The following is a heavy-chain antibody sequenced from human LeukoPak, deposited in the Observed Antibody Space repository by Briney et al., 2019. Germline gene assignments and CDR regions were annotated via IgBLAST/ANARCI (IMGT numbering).Heavy chain of an antibody. CDR3: ATSHHASSGQNFDY. CDR2: INQDGSAK. V-gene: IGHV3-7*01. D-gene: IGHD6-25*01. Sequence: GGSLRLSCEASGLTLSDYWMSWVRQAPGKGLEWVANINQDGSAKYYVDSVKGRFTISRDNADSSLYLQMNALRADDTAMYYCATSHHASSGQNFDYWGQGTLVSVSS. J-gene: IGHJ4*02. CDR1: GLTLSDYW.